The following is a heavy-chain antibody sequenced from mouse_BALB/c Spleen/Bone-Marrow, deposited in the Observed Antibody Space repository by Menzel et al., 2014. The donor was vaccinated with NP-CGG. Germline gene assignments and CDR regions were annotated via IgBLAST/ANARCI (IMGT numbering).Heavy chain of an antibody. V-gene: IGHV1-82*01. D-gene: IGHD1-1*01. CDR2: IYPGDGDT. J-gene: IGHJ3*01. CDR1: GYAFSSSW. CDR3: ARTYGSSYFVY. Sequence: QVTLKESGPELVKPGASVKISCRASGYAFSSSWMNWVKQRPGRGLEWIGRIYPGDGDTNYNGKFKGKATLTADKSSSTAYMRLSSLTSVDSAVYFCARTYGSSYFVYWGQGTLVTVSA.